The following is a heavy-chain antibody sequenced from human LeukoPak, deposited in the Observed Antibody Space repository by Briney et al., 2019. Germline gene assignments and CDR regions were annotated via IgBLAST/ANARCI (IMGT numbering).Heavy chain of an antibody. CDR1: CGSVTSYY. Sequence: PSETLSLTCTVSCGSVTSYYCNWVRQPPGRGLEWIGYIYYSGGTNYNPSLESRVTISLDTAKNQFSLKLRSVTAEDTAVYYCATTGATSPSSASWFNIEYWGQGTLVPVSS. CDR2: IYYSGGT. CDR3: ATTGATSPSSASWFNIEY. V-gene: IGHV4-59*02. J-gene: IGHJ4*02. D-gene: IGHD6-13*01.